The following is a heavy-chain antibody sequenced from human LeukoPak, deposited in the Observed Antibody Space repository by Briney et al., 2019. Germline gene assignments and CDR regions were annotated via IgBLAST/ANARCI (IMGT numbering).Heavy chain of an antibody. Sequence: ASVKVSCKTSGYTFTSYFLHWVRQAPGQGLQWMGIINPGGGSTNYAQKFQGRVTMTRDTSTSTVYMELSSLTSEDTAVYYCARDFEPHGNPRYYFDYWGQGTLVTVSS. CDR3: ARDFEPHGNPRYYFDY. D-gene: IGHD3-9*01. CDR2: INPGGGST. V-gene: IGHV1-46*01. J-gene: IGHJ4*02. CDR1: GYTFTSYF.